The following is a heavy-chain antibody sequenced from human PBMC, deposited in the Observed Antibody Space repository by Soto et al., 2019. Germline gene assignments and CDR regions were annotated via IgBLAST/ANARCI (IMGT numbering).Heavy chain of an antibody. J-gene: IGHJ4*02. V-gene: IGHV4-39*01. Sequence: QLQLQESGPGLVKPSETLSLTCTVSGGSISSSSYYWGWIRQPPGKGLEWIGSIYYSGSTYYNPSLKSRVTISVDTSKNQFSLKLSSVTAADTAVYYCARHKKRQQKRAVALPDFDYWGQGTLVTVSS. CDR1: GGSISSSSYY. D-gene: IGHD6-19*01. CDR2: IYYSGST. CDR3: ARHKKRQQKRAVALPDFDY.